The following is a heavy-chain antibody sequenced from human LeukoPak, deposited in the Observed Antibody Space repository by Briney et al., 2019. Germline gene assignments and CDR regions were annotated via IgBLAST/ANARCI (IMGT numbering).Heavy chain of an antibody. CDR3: ARQGFHGFDY. D-gene: IGHD2-8*01. J-gene: IGHJ4*02. CDR1: GGSISSYY. V-gene: IGHV4-59*08. CDR2: IYYSGST. Sequence: SETLSLTCTVSGGSISSYYWSWIRQPPGKGLEWSGYIYYSGSTNYNPSLKSRVTISVDTSKNQFSLKLSSVTAADTAVYYCARQGFHGFDYWGQRTLVTVSS.